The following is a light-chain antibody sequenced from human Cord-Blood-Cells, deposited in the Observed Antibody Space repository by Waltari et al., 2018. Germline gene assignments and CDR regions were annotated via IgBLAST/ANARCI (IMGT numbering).Light chain of an antibody. J-gene: IGLJ7*01. V-gene: IGLV7-46*01. CDR2: DTS. CDR1: TGAVTSGHY. CDR3: LLSYSGAAV. Sequence: QAVVTQEPSLTVSPGGTVTLTCGSSTGAVTSGHYPYWFQQKPGQAPRQLIYDTSNKHSWTPARFSGSLLGGKAALTLAGAQPEDEAEYYCLLSYSGAAVFGGGTQLTVL.